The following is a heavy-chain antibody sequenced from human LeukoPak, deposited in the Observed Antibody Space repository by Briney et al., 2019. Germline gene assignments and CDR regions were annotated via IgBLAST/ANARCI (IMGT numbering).Heavy chain of an antibody. V-gene: IGHV3-21*01. Sequence: KSGGSLRLYCAASGFTFSSYSMNWVRQAPGKGLEWASAISSSSSYIYYADSVKGRFTISRDNAKNSLYLQMNSLRAEETAEYDCARDSTRYEFWSGEFTPHGGQGTLVTVSS. J-gene: IGHJ4*02. CDR2: ISSSSSYI. CDR3: ARDSTRYEFWSGEFTPH. D-gene: IGHD3-3*01. CDR1: GFTFSSYS.